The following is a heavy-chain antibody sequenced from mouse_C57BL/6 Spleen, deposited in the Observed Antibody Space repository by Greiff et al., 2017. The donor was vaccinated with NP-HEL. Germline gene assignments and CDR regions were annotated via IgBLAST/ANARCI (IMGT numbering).Heavy chain of an antibody. J-gene: IGHJ4*01. CDR3: AREGDDYDESGDY. Sequence: EVQLQESGPGLVKPSQSLSLTCSVTGYSITSGYYWNWIRQFPGNKLEWMGYISYDGSNNYNPSLKNRISITRDTSKNQFFLKLKSVTTEDTATYYCAREGDDYDESGDYWGQGTSVTVSS. D-gene: IGHD2-4*01. V-gene: IGHV3-6*01. CDR1: GYSITSGYY. CDR2: ISYDGSN.